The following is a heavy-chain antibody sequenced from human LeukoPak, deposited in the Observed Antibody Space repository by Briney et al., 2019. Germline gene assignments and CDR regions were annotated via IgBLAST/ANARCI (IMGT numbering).Heavy chain of an antibody. V-gene: IGHV3-15*01. CDR1: GFTFSNAW. CDR3: TTDYDILTGSKKPQSIDY. D-gene: IGHD3-9*01. CDR2: IKSKTDGGTT. J-gene: IGHJ4*02. Sequence: GGSLRLSCAASGFTFSNAWMSWVRQAPGKGLEWVGRIKSKTDGGTTDYAAPVKGRFTISRDDSKNTLSLQMNSLKTEDTAVYYCTTDYDILTGSKKPQSIDYWGQGTLVTVSS.